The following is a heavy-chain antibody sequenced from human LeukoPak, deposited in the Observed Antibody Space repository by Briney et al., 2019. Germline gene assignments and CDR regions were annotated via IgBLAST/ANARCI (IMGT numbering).Heavy chain of an antibody. V-gene: IGHV3-66*02. CDR1: GFTVSSNY. CDR3: ARGHRSSTSWSYFDY. D-gene: IGHD2-2*01. J-gene: IGHJ4*02. Sequence: GGSLRLSCAASGFTVSSNYMSWVRQAPGKGLEWVSVIYSGGSTYYADSVKGRFTISRDNSKNTLYLQMNSLRAEDTALYYCARGHRSSTSWSYFDYWGQGTLVTVSS. CDR2: IYSGGST.